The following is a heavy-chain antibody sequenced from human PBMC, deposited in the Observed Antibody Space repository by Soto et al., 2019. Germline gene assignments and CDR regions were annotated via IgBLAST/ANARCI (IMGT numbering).Heavy chain of an antibody. Sequence: GGSLRLSCAASGFTFSSYGMHWVRQAPGKGLEWVAVIWYDGSNKYYADSVKGRFTVSRDNSKNTLYLQMNSLRAEDTAVYYCARVGGGYSYGYRRFGYYYGMDVWGQGTTVTVSS. J-gene: IGHJ6*02. D-gene: IGHD5-18*01. CDR1: GFTFSSYG. CDR2: IWYDGSNK. V-gene: IGHV3-33*01. CDR3: ARVGGGYSYGYRRFGYYYGMDV.